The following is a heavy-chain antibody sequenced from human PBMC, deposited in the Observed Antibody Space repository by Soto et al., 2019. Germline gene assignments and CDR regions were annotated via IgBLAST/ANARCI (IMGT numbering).Heavy chain of an antibody. Sequence: QVQLVQSGAEVKKPGASVKVSCEASGYTYTSYGIGWVRQAPGQGLEWMGWISAYNVNTNYAQKLQGRVTMTTDTSTSTAYMELRSLRSDDRAVYYCARARGITTFLSELDPWGQGTLVTVSS. V-gene: IGHV1-18*01. CDR3: ARARGITTFLSELDP. CDR1: GYTYTSYG. J-gene: IGHJ5*02. CDR2: ISAYNVNT. D-gene: IGHD3-9*01.